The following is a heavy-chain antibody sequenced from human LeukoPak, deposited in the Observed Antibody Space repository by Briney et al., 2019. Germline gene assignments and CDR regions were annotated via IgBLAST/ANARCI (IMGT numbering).Heavy chain of an antibody. D-gene: IGHD4-11*01. CDR2: ISAYNGNT. CDR1: GYTFTSYG. CDR3: ARDRGDYSNHYYFDY. Sequence: ASVKVSCKASGYTFTSYGISWVRQAPGQGLEWMGWISAYNGNTSYAQKLQGRVTMTTDTSTSTAYMELRSLRSDDTAVYYCARDRGDYSNHYYFDYWGQGTLVTVSS. J-gene: IGHJ4*02. V-gene: IGHV1-18*01.